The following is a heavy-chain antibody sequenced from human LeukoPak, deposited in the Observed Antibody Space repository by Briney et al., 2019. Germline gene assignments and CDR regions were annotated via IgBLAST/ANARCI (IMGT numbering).Heavy chain of an antibody. Sequence: GGSLRLSCAASGFTFSSYSMNWVRQAPGKGLEWVSSISSSSSYIYYADSVKGRFTISRDNAKNSLYLQMNSLRAEDTAVYYCASWGVPAAPQGDAFDIWGQGTMVTVSS. CDR1: GFTFSSYS. CDR3: ASWGVPAAPQGDAFDI. J-gene: IGHJ3*02. D-gene: IGHD2-2*01. V-gene: IGHV3-21*01. CDR2: ISSSSSYI.